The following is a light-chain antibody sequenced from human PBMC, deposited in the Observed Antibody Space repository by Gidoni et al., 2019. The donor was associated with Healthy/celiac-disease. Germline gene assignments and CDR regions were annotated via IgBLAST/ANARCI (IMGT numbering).Light chain of an antibody. J-gene: IGLJ2*01. CDR3: SSYTSSSIVV. CDR2: DVS. CDR1: SSDVGGYNY. Sequence: QSALTQPASVSGSPGQSITISCTGTSSDVGGYNYVSWYQQHPGKAPELMIYDVSNRPSGVSKRFSGSKSGNTASLTISVLQAEDEADYYCSSYTSSSIVVFGGGTKLTVL. V-gene: IGLV2-14*01.